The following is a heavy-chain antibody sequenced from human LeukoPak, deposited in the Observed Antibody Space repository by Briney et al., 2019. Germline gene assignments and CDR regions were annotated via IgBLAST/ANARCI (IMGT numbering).Heavy chain of an antibody. V-gene: IGHV4-4*02. CDR1: GGSISSSNW. CDR2: IYHSGST. D-gene: IGHD4-17*01. CDR3: ARSGGYGDYSELDAFDI. J-gene: IGHJ3*02. Sequence: NPSETLSLTCAVSGGSISSSNWWSWVRQPPGKGLEWIGEIYHSGSTNYNPSLKSRVTISVDKSKNQFSLKLSSVTAADTAVYYCARSGGYGDYSELDAFDIWGQGTMVTVSS.